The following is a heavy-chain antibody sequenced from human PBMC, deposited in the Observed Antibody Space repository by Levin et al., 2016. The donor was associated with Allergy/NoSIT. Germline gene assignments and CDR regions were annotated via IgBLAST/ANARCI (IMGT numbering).Heavy chain of an antibody. Sequence: WIRQPPGKGLEWIGYIYYSGSTNYNPSLKSRVTISVDTSKNQFSLKLSSVTAADTAVYYCARGRRNSIVVVPAAIESVMGGMDVWGQGTTVTVSS. D-gene: IGHD2-2*02. CDR3: ARGRRNSIVVVPAAIESVMGGMDV. CDR2: IYYSGST. V-gene: IGHV4-59*08. J-gene: IGHJ6*02.